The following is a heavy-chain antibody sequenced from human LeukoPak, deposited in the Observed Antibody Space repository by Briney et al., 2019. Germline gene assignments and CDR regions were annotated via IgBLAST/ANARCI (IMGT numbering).Heavy chain of an antibody. V-gene: IGHV1-69*04. CDR2: ITPFLGIA. J-gene: IGHJ4*02. CDR3: AREACREVGLMWPRLGGQDCRHDH. Sequence: SVKVSCKASGDTFSSYAINWVRQAPGQGPEWMGRITPFLGIANYPQKFQGRVTITADESTTTVYMELSSLRSEDTAVYYCAREACREVGLMWPRLGGQDCRHDHWGQGTLVTVSS. D-gene: IGHD3-16*01. CDR1: GDTFSSYA.